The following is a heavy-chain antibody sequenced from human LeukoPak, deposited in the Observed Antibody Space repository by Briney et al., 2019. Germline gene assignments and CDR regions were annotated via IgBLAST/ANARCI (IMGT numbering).Heavy chain of an antibody. J-gene: IGHJ4*02. CDR3: YTYYYDSSGYYNFDY. Sequence: GGSLRLSCVASGFTLRSYAMNWVRQPPGKGLEWVAVISYDGSNKYYADSVKGRFTISRDNSKNTLYLQMNSLRAEDTAVYYCYTYYYDSSGYYNFDYWGQGTLVTVSS. D-gene: IGHD3-22*01. CDR1: GFTLRSYA. V-gene: IGHV3-30*03. CDR2: ISYDGSNK.